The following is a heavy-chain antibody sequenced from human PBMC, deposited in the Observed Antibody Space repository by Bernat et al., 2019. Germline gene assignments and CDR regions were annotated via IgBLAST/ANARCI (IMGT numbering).Heavy chain of an antibody. CDR3: ARGPYGDYVFDP. V-gene: IGHV3-21*01. D-gene: IGHD4-17*01. CDR2: ISSSSSYK. CDR1: GFTFSSYS. Sequence: EVQLVESGGGLVKPGGSLRLSCAASGFTFSSYSMNWVRQAPGKGLEWVASISSSSSYKYNADSVKGGFTISRDNAKNTLYLQMNSLGAEDTAVYYCARGPYGDYVFDPWGQGTLVTVSS. J-gene: IGHJ5*02.